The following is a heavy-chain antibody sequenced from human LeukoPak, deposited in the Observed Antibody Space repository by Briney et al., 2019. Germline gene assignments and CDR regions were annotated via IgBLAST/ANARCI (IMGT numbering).Heavy chain of an antibody. CDR3: ARQYYYDSSGYYFDF. D-gene: IGHD3-22*01. CDR1: GGSISSRTYY. CDR2: IYYSGST. V-gene: IGHV4-39*01. J-gene: IGHJ4*02. Sequence: PSETLSLTCTVSGGSISSRTYYWGWIRQPPGRGLEWIGSIYYSGSTYYNPSLKSRVTISVDTSKNQFSLKLRSVTAADTAVYYCARQYYYDSSGYYFDFWGQGTLVTVSS.